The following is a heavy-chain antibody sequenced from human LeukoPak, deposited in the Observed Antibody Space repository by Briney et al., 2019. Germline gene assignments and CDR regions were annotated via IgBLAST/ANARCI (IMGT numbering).Heavy chain of an antibody. CDR2: IYYSGST. J-gene: IGHJ4*02. V-gene: IGHV4-61*08. Sequence: SETLSLTCTVSGDSISSGDFHWNWIRQHPGKGLAWVGSIYYSGSTNYNPSLKSRVTISVDTSKNQFSLKLSSVTAADTAVYYCARLSARLGSGYIIPDYWGQGTLVTVSS. CDR3: ARLSARLGSGYIIPDY. D-gene: IGHD3-22*01. CDR1: GDSISSGDFH.